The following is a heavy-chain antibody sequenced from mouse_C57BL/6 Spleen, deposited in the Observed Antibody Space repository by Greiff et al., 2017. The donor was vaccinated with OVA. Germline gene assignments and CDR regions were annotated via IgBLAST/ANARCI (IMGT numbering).Heavy chain of an antibody. CDR2: ISSGGSYT. CDR1: GFTFSSYG. J-gene: IGHJ2*01. D-gene: IGHD2-4*01. CDR3: ARPSDYDGFGY. Sequence: DVMLVESGGDLVKPGGSLKLSCAASGFTFSSYGMSWVRQTPDKRLEWVATISSGGSYTYYPDSVKGRFTISRDNAKNTLYLQMSSLKSEDTAMYYCARPSDYDGFGYWGQGTTLTVSS. V-gene: IGHV5-6*02.